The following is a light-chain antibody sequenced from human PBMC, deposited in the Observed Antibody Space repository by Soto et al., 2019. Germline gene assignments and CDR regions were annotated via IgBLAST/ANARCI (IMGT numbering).Light chain of an antibody. CDR2: EVS. Sequence: QSVLTQPPSASGSPGQSVTISCTGTRSDIGGYNYVSWYQQNPGKAPKLIIYEVSKRPPGVPDRFSGSKSGNTASLSVSGLQAEDDGDYYCSSYAGSNIYVFGTGTKLTVL. CDR3: SSYAGSNIYV. CDR1: RSDIGGYNY. J-gene: IGLJ1*01. V-gene: IGLV2-8*01.